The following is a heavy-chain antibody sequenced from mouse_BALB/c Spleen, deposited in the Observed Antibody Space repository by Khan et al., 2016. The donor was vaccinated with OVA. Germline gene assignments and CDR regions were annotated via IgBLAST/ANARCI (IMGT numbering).Heavy chain of an antibody. CDR1: GFSLITYG. V-gene: IGHV2-4-1*01. D-gene: IGHD2-12*01. Sequence: QIQLVQSGPGLVQPSQNLSITYTVSGFSLITYGVHWVRQSPGKGLEWLGVIWSGGGTDYNEAFISRLSISKDNSKSQVFFKMNSLQSDDTAIYYCARNSYRYDFTYWGRGTLVTVSS. J-gene: IGHJ3*01. CDR3: ARNSYRYDFTY. CDR2: IWSGGGT.